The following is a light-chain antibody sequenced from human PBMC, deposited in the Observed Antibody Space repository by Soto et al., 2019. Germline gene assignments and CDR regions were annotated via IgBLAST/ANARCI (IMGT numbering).Light chain of an antibody. CDR3: QQYSSSPIT. Sequence: EIVLTQSPGTLSLSPGERVTLSCRASQSVTSSYLAWYQQTPGQAPRLLIYGASSRATGIPDRFSGSGSGTDFTLTITRLEPEDFAVYYCQQYSSSPITFGQGTRLEIK. V-gene: IGKV3-20*01. CDR2: GAS. J-gene: IGKJ5*01. CDR1: QSVTSSY.